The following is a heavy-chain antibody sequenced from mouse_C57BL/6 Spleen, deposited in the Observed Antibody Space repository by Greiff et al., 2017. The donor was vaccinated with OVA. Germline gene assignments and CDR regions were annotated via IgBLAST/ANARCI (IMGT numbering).Heavy chain of an antibody. Sequence: EVQLQQSGPELVKPGASVKISCKASGYTFTDYYMNWVKQSHGKSLEWIGDINPNNGGTSYNQKFKGKATLTVDKSSSTAYMELRSLTSEDSAVYYCARGTTVVVNWYFDVWGTGTTVTVSS. D-gene: IGHD1-1*01. V-gene: IGHV1-26*01. CDR1: GYTFTDYY. J-gene: IGHJ1*03. CDR2: INPNNGGT. CDR3: ARGTTVVVNWYFDV.